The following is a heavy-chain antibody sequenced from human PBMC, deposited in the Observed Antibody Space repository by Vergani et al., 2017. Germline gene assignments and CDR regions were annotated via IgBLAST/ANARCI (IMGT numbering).Heavy chain of an antibody. Sequence: QVQLVQSGAEVKKPGSSVKVSCKASGGTFSSYAISWVRQAPGQGLEWMGGIIPIFGTANYAQKFQGRVTITADESTSTAYMELSSLGSDDTAVYYCASEVVVKGMGLFDYWGQGTLVTVSS. CDR2: IIPIFGTA. CDR3: ASEVVVKGMGLFDY. D-gene: IGHD3-22*01. CDR1: GGTFSSYA. V-gene: IGHV1-69*01. J-gene: IGHJ4*02.